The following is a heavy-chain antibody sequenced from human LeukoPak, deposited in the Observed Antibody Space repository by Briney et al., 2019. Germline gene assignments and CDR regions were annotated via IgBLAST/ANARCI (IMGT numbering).Heavy chain of an antibody. V-gene: IGHV1-46*01. Sequence: ASVKVSCKASGYTFTSYYMHWVRQAPGQGLEWMGIINPSGGSTSYAQKFQGRVTMTRDTSTSTVYMELSSLRSEDTAVYYCARDGRIPTARGQRAFDIWGQGTMVTVSS. J-gene: IGHJ3*02. CDR3: ARDGRIPTARGQRAFDI. CDR2: INPSGGST. CDR1: GYTFTSYY. D-gene: IGHD3-10*01.